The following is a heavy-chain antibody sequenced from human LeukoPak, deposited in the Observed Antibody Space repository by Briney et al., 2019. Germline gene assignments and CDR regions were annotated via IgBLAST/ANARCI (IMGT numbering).Heavy chain of an antibody. V-gene: IGHV3-11*06. Sequence: GGSLRLSCAASGFTFSDYYMSWIRQAPGKGLEWVSYISSGSDYTNYADAVKGRFTISRDNAKNSLSLQMSSLRAEDTALYFCARSAGRLSPIDDWGQGTLVSVSS. CDR3: ARSAGRLSPIDD. CDR2: ISSGSDYT. CDR1: GFTFSDYY. D-gene: IGHD5/OR15-5a*01. J-gene: IGHJ4*02.